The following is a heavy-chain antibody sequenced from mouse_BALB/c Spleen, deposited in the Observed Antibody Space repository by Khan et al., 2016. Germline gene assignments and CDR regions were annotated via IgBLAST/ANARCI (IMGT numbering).Heavy chain of an antibody. Sequence: QVQLKESGAELARPGASVKMSCKASGYTFTYYTMHWVKQRPGQGLEWIGYINPSSNYTNSNQKFKDKATLTAEQSSSTAYMQLSSLTSEDSAVYYCAREIYGNYPFGYWGQGTTLTVSS. D-gene: IGHD2-1*01. V-gene: IGHV1-4*01. CDR2: INPSSNYT. J-gene: IGHJ2*01. CDR1: GYTFTYYT. CDR3: AREIYGNYPFGY.